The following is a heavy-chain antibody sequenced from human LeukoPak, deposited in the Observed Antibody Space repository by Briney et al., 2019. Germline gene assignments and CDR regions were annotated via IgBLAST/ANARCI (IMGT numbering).Heavy chain of an antibody. CDR1: GYSFTSYW. Sequence: GESLKISCKGSGYSFTSYWIGWVRQMPGKGLEWMGIIYPGDSDTRYSPSFQGQVTISADKSISTAYLQWSSLKASDTAMYYRARHKYYDFWSGYPNWFDPWGQGTLVTVSS. CDR3: ARHKYYDFWSGYPNWFDP. V-gene: IGHV5-51*01. J-gene: IGHJ5*02. D-gene: IGHD3-3*01. CDR2: IYPGDSDT.